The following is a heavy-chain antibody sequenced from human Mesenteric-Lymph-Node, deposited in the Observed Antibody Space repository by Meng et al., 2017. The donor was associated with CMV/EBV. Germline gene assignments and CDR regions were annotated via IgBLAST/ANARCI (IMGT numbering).Heavy chain of an antibody. J-gene: IGHJ5*02. CDR3: ARSEGYCSSTSCYDLWWFDP. CDR1: GGSISGSTYH. CDR2: IYYNGSS. V-gene: IGHV4-39*07. D-gene: IGHD2-2*01. Sequence: SETLSLTCTVSGGSISGSTYHWGWIRQPPGKGLEWIGSIYYNGSSYLNPSLKSRVTISVDTSKNQFSLKLSSVTAADTAVYYCARSEGYCSSTSCYDLWWFDPWGQGTLVTVSS.